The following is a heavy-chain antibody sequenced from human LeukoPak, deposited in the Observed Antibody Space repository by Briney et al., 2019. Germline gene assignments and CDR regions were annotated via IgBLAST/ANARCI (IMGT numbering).Heavy chain of an antibody. CDR3: AKASGSPPYYYDSSGYYYFDY. CDR1: GFTFSSYS. V-gene: IGHV3-21*04. CDR2: ISSSSSYI. D-gene: IGHD3-22*01. Sequence: GGSLRLSCAASGFTFSSYSMNWVRQAPGKGLEWVSSISSSSSYIYYADSAEGRFTISRDNAKNSLYLQMNSLRAEDTAVYYCAKASGSPPYYYDSSGYYYFDYWGQGSLLTVSS. J-gene: IGHJ4*02.